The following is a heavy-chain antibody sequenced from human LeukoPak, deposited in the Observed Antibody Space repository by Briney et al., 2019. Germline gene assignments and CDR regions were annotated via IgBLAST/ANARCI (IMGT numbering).Heavy chain of an antibody. CDR3: ARDLHYYVAMDG. D-gene: IGHD3-10*02. CDR2: IGSDGKT. J-gene: IGHJ6*02. Sequence: PGGSLRLSCEASGFTFSAYAMTWVRQAPGKGLEWVSSIGSDGKTHYSESVKGRFAISRDNSKSMLFLQLNSLRAEDTALYYCARDLHYYVAMDGWGQGSTVTVSS. CDR1: GFTFSAYA. V-gene: IGHV3-23*01.